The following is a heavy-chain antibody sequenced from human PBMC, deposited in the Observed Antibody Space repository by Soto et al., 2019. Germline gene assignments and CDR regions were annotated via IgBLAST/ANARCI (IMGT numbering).Heavy chain of an antibody. D-gene: IGHD3-22*01. CDR2: ILPDDADT. Sequence: GESLKISCKASGYSFTSYWIGWVRQTPGKGLEWMGIILPDDADTRYSPSLEGHVTISADRSTNIAFLHLRSLEASDTATYFCARQIYDSDTGPNCQYYFDSWGQGTPVPVSS. V-gene: IGHV5-51*01. CDR3: ARQIYDSDTGPNCQYYFDS. CDR1: GYSFTSYW. J-gene: IGHJ4*02.